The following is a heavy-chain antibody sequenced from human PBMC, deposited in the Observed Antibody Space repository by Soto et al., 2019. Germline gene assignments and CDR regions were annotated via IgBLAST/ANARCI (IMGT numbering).Heavy chain of an antibody. CDR1: GFTFDDYA. CDR3: AKDRGLVLSFYFDY. Sequence: EVQLVESGGGLVQPGRSLRLSCAASGFTFDDYAMHWVRQAPGKGLEWVSGISWNSGSIGYADSVKGRFTISRDNAKNSLYLQMTSLRDEDTALYYCAKDRGLVLSFYFDYWGQGTLVTVSS. J-gene: IGHJ4*02. D-gene: IGHD6-19*01. V-gene: IGHV3-9*01. CDR2: ISWNSGSI.